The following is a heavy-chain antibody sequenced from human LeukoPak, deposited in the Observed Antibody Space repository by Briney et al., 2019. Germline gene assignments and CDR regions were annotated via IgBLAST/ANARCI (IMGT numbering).Heavy chain of an antibody. CDR1: GFTFSSYA. CDR2: ISGSGGST. Sequence: PGGSLRLSCAASGFTFSSYAMSWVRQAPGKGLEWVSAISGSGGSTYYADSVKGRFTISRDNSKNTLYLQMNSLRAEDTAVYYCAKWENYYGSGSYSDTWGQGTLVTVSS. J-gene: IGHJ5*02. D-gene: IGHD3-10*01. V-gene: IGHV3-23*01. CDR3: AKWENYYGSGSYSDT.